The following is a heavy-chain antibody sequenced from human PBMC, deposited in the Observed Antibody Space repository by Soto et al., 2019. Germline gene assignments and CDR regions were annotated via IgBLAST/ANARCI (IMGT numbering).Heavy chain of an antibody. D-gene: IGHD4-17*01. CDR1: GFTFSSYS. J-gene: IGHJ4*02. CDR3: ARDLTPGYGDYGGY. Sequence: PGGSLRLSCAASGFTFSSYSMNWVRQAPGEGLEWVSYISSSSSTIYYADSVKGRFTISRDNAKNSLYLQMNSLRDEDTAVYYCARDLTPGYGDYGGYWGQGTLVTFSS. CDR2: ISSSSSTI. V-gene: IGHV3-48*02.